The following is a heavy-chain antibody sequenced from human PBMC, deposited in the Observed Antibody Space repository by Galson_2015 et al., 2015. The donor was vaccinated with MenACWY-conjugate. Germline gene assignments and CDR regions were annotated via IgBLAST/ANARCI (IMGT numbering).Heavy chain of an antibody. J-gene: IGHJ2*01. CDR2: IGVGADT. Sequence: SLRLSCAASGFTFSAHDMHWVRQAPGEGLEWVSAIGVGADTYYSDSVRGRFTISRENAKNSLYLQMNSLTAGDTAVYYCVTEGRSSAWNNVYFDLWGRGTLVTVSS. D-gene: IGHD1/OR15-1a*01. CDR3: VTEGRSSAWNNVYFDL. V-gene: IGHV3-13*01. CDR1: GFTFSAHD.